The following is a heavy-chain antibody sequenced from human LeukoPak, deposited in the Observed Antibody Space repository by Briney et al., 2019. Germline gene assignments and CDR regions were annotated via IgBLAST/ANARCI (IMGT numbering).Heavy chain of an antibody. D-gene: IGHD3-3*01. CDR2: INHSGST. Sequence: SETLSLTCAVYGGSFSGYYWSWIRQPPGKGLEWIGEINHSGSTNYNPSLKSRVTISVDTSKNRFSLKLSSVTAADTAVYYCARSPPLEWLLFDYYYYGMDVWGQGTTVTVSS. CDR3: ARSPPLEWLLFDYYYYGMDV. CDR1: GGSFSGYY. V-gene: IGHV4-34*01. J-gene: IGHJ6*02.